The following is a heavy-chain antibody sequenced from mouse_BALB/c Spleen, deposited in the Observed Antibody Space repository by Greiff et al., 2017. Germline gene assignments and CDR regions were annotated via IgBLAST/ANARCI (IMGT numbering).Heavy chain of an antibody. CDR2: ISSGGST. Sequence: EVKLMESGGGLVKPGGSLKLSCAASGFTFSSYAMSWVRQTPEKRLEWVASISSGGSTYYPDSVKGRFTISRDNARNILYLQMSSLRSEDTAMYYCARAYYGNYLYAMDYWGQGTSVTVSS. D-gene: IGHD2-10*01. V-gene: IGHV5-6-5*01. CDR1: GFTFSSYA. J-gene: IGHJ4*01. CDR3: ARAYYGNYLYAMDY.